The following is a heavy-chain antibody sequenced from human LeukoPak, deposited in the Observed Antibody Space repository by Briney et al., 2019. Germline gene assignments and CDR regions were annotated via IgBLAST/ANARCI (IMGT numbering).Heavy chain of an antibody. D-gene: IGHD6-13*01. CDR1: GFTVSSNY. Sequence: GGSLRLSCAASGFTVSSNYMSWVRQAPGKGLEWGSVIYSGGSTYYADSVKGRFTISRDNSKNTLYLQMNSLRAEDTAVYYCARAKWQLDPEGYFDYWGQGTLVTVSS. CDR3: ARAKWQLDPEGYFDY. V-gene: IGHV3-66*02. J-gene: IGHJ4*02. CDR2: IYSGGST.